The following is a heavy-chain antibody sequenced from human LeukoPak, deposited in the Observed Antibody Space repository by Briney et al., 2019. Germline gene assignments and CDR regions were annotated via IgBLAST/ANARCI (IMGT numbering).Heavy chain of an antibody. V-gene: IGHV4-59*01. CDR2: IYYSGST. CDR1: GGSISSYY. CDR3: ARSPGYYFDY. D-gene: IGHD3-10*01. Sequence: SETLSLTCTVSGGSISSYYWSWIRQPPGKGLEWIGYIYYSGSTNYNPSLRSRVTISVDMSKNQVSLKLSSVTAADTAVYYCARSPGYYFDYWGQGTLVTVSS. J-gene: IGHJ4*02.